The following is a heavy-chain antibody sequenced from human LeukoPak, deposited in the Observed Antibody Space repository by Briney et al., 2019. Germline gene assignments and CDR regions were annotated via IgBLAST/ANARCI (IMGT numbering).Heavy chain of an antibody. V-gene: IGHV5-51*01. Sequence: GESLKISCKGSGYSFTSYWIGWLRQMPGKGLEWMGVIYFGDSDPRYSPSFQGQVTISADKSITTAYLQWSSLKASDTAMYYCASSTGSSSSWEFDYWGQGTPVTVSS. D-gene: IGHD6-13*01. CDR2: IYFGDSDP. CDR3: ASSTGSSSSWEFDY. J-gene: IGHJ4*02. CDR1: GYSFTSYW.